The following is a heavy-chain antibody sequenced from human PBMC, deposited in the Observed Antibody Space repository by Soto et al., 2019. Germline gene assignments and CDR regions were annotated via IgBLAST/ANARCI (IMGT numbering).Heavy chain of an antibody. Sequence: SVKGYCKGSGGTFSSYSIRWVREAPGQGLEWMGGIIPIYGTANYAQKFQGRVTIPADKSMSTAYMELSSLRSEETAVYYCAREERSSWRTYYYYGMDIWGQGTTGTVSS. J-gene: IGHJ6*02. CDR2: IIPIYGTA. CDR3: AREERSSWRTYYYYGMDI. V-gene: IGHV1-69*06. D-gene: IGHD6-13*01. CDR1: GGTFSSYS.